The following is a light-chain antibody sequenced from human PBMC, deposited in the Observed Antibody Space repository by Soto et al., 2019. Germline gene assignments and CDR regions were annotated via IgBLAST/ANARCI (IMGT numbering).Light chain of an antibody. Sequence: EIVLTQSPGTLSLSPGERATLSCRASQSVSSNYLAWYQQKPGQAPRLLIYGTSNRATGIPDRFSGSGSGTDFTLTISRLEPEDFATYYCQQYNSYSWTFGQGTKVEIK. CDR2: GTS. J-gene: IGKJ1*01. CDR3: QQYNSYSWT. V-gene: IGKV3-20*01. CDR1: QSVSSNY.